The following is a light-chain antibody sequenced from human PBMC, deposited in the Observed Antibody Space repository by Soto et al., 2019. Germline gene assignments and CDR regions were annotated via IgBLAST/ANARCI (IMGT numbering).Light chain of an antibody. Sequence: QPVVTQEPSLTVSPGGTVTLTCASSTGAVTSGHYPYWFQQKPGQAPRTLIYDTSNKHSWTPARFSGSLVGGKPALTLSGAQPEDEAEYFCLLSYGGARRVFGGGTKLTVL. CDR1: TGAVTSGHY. CDR2: DTS. V-gene: IGLV7-46*01. J-gene: IGLJ2*01. CDR3: LLSYGGARRV.